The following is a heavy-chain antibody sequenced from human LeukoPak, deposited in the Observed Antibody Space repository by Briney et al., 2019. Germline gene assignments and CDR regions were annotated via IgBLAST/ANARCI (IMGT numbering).Heavy chain of an antibody. J-gene: IGHJ4*02. CDR3: AKGSIAVAAYLDY. CDR2: ISYDGSHK. CDR1: GFTFTNYG. V-gene: IGHV3-30*18. D-gene: IGHD6-19*01. Sequence: GGSLRLSCAASGFTFTNYGMHWVRQAPGKGLEWVAVISYDGSHKYYADSVKGRFTISRDNSKNTLYLQMNSLRAEDTAVYYCAKGSIAVAAYLDYWGQGTLVTVSS.